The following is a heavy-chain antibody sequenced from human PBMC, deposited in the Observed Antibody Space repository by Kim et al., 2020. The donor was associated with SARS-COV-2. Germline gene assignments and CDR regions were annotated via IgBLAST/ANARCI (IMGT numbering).Heavy chain of an antibody. CDR2: INHSGST. J-gene: IGHJ4*02. Sequence: SETLSLTCAVYGGSFSGYYWSWIRQPPGKGLEWIGEINHSGSTNYNPSLKSRVTISVDTSKNQFSLKLSSVTAADTAVYYCARGVDTAMVTTDWGQGTLVTVSS. V-gene: IGHV4-34*01. D-gene: IGHD5-18*01. CDR1: GGSFSGYY. CDR3: ARGVDTAMVTTD.